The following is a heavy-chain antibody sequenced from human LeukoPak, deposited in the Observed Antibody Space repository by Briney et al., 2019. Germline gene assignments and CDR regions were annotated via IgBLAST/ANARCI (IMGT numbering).Heavy chain of an antibody. CDR1: GYSFTSYW. D-gene: IGHD3-22*01. CDR3: AREGRGFSSSGYSLTY. CDR2: IYPGDSDT. V-gene: IGHV5-51*01. Sequence: GESLKISCKGSGYSFTSYWIGWVRQMPGKGLEWMGIIYPGDSDTRYSPSFQGQVTISADKSISTAYLQWSSLKASDTAMYYCAREGRGFSSSGYSLTYWGQGTLVTVSS. J-gene: IGHJ4*02.